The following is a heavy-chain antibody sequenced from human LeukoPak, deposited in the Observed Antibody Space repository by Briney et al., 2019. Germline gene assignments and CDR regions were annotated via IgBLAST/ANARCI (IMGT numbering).Heavy chain of an antibody. CDR1: GGSISSYY. J-gene: IGHJ3*02. CDR3: ARYYYGSGSYYTYASDI. V-gene: IGHV4-4*09. Sequence: PSETLSLTCTVSGGSISSYYWSWIRQPPGKGLEWIGYIYTSGSTNYNPSLKSRVTISVDTSKNQFSLKLSSVTAADTAVYYCARYYYGSGSYYTYASDIWGQGTMVTVSS. D-gene: IGHD3-10*01. CDR2: IYTSGST.